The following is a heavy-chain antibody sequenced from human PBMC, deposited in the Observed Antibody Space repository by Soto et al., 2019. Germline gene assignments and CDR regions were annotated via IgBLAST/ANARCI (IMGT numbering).Heavy chain of an antibody. D-gene: IGHD6-19*01. CDR3: ARVSDRTGWGLAMGA. V-gene: IGHV4-59*01. Sequence: PSETLSLTCTVSGGSISSYYWSWIRQPPGKGLEWIGYIYYSGSTNYNPSLKSRVTISVDTSKNQFSLKLSSVTAADTARYYCARVSDRTGWGLAMGAWGQGTTVTVSS. CDR2: IYYSGST. CDR1: GGSISSYY. J-gene: IGHJ6*02.